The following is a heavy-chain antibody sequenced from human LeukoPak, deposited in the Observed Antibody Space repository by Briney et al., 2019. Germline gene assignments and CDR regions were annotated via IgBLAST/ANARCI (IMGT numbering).Heavy chain of an antibody. V-gene: IGHV4-31*03. J-gene: IGHJ6*02. Sequence: PSETLSLTCTVSGGSISSGGYYWSWIRQHPGKGLEWIGYIYYSGSTYYNPSLKSRVTISVDTSKNQFSLKLSSVTAADTAVYYCARALRGYCSGGSCYSYYGMDVWGQGTTVTVSS. CDR1: GGSISSGGYY. CDR2: IYYSGST. D-gene: IGHD2-15*01. CDR3: ARALRGYCSGGSCYSYYGMDV.